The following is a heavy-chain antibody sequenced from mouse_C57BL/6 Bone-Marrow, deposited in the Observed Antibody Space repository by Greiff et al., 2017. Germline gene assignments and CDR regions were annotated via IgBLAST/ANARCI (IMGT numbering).Heavy chain of an antibody. CDR3: SSFDGNYFDF. CDR2: IDPEIGDT. D-gene: IGHD2-3*01. J-gene: IGHJ2*01. V-gene: IGHV14-4*01. CDR1: GFNIKDDY. Sequence: EVNVVESGAELVRPGASVKLSCTASGFNIKDDYIHWVKQRPEQGLEWIGWIDPEIGDTEYASKFQGKATITSDTSSNTAYLQLSSLTSEDTAVYYCSSFDGNYFDFWGQGTPLTVAS.